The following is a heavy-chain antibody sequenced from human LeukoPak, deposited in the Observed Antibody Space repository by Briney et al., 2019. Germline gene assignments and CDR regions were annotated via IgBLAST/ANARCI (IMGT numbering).Heavy chain of an antibody. CDR1: GFTFSSYW. J-gene: IGHJ4*02. CDR3: ARAPQREYSYGYSPWFDY. D-gene: IGHD5-18*01. CDR2: IRQDGSEK. Sequence: GGSLRLSCAASGFTFSSYWMSWVRQAPGKGLEWVANIRQDGSEKYYVDSVKGRFTISRDNAKNSLYLQMNSLRAEDTAVYYCARAPQREYSYGYSPWFDYWGQGTPVTGSS. V-gene: IGHV3-7*03.